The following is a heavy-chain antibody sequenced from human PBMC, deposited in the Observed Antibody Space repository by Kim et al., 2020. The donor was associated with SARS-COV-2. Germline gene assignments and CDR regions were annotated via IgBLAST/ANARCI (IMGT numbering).Heavy chain of an antibody. D-gene: IGHD6-19*01. Sequence: GGSLRLSCGASGFTFSGYAIHWVRQAPGKGLEWMALISFDGDNNYYADSVEGRFTISRDNSKNTLYLEMISLRAEDTAVYYCVRDRSGYTGGFDYWGQGT. J-gene: IGHJ4*02. CDR2: ISFDGDNN. CDR3: VRDRSGYTGGFDY. CDR1: GFTFSGYA. V-gene: IGHV3-30-3*01.